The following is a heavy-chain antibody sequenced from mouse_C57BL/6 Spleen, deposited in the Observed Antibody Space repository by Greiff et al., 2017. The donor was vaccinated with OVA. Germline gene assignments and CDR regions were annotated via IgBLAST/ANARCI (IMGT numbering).Heavy chain of an antibody. J-gene: IGHJ3*01. CDR3: TGPGSGKAWFAY. CDR1: GFTFSNYW. D-gene: IGHD1-1*01. CDR2: IRLKSDNYAT. Sequence: EVKLVESGGGLVQPGGSMKLSCVASGFTFSNYWMNWVRQSPEKGLEWVAQIRLKSDNYATHYAESVKGRFTISRDDSKSSVYLQMNNLRAEDTGIYYCTGPGSGKAWFAYWGQGTLVTVSA. V-gene: IGHV6-3*01.